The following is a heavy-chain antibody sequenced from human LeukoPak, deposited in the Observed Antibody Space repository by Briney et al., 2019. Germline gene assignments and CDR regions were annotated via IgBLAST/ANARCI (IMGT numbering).Heavy chain of an antibody. Sequence: SVKVSCKASGGTFSSYAISWVRQAPGQGLEWMGRIIPIFGTANYAQKFQGKVTITTDESTSTAYMELSSLRSEDTAVYYCARGPDYAHYSSPWEGAFDIWGQGTMVTVSS. V-gene: IGHV1-69*05. CDR2: IIPIFGTA. CDR3: ARGPDYAHYSSPWEGAFDI. D-gene: IGHD6-13*01. J-gene: IGHJ3*02. CDR1: GGTFSSYA.